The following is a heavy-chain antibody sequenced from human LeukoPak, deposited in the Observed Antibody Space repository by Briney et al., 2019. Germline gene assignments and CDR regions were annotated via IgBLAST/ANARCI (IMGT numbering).Heavy chain of an antibody. V-gene: IGHV1-69*13. Sequence: SVKVSCKASGGIFSSYAISWVRQAPGQGLEWMGGIIPIFGTANYAQKFQGRVTITADESTSTAYMELSSLRSEDTAVYYCARVGGATVTTSHYYYGMDVWGQGTTVTVSS. J-gene: IGHJ6*02. D-gene: IGHD4-17*01. CDR2: IIPIFGTA. CDR3: ARVGGATVTTSHYYYGMDV. CDR1: GGIFSSYA.